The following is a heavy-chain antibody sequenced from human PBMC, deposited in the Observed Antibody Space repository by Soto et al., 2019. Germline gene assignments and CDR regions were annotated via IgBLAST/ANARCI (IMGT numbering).Heavy chain of an antibody. CDR1: GYSFIDYW. CDR2: IYPGDSDT. Sequence: PGESLKISCKGSGYSFIDYWIGWVRQMPGKGLEWMGIIYPGDSDTRYSPSFQGQVTISADKSISTAYLQWSSLKASDTAMYYCARRPFAYYYGMDVWGQGTTVTVSS. CDR3: ARRPFAYYYGMDV. J-gene: IGHJ6*02. V-gene: IGHV5-51*01.